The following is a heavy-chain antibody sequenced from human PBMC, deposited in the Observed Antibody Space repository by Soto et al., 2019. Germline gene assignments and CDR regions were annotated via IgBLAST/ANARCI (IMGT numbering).Heavy chain of an antibody. Sequence: SETLSLTCTVSGGSISSYYLSWIRQPPGKGLEWIGYIYYSGSTNYNPSLESRVTISVDTSKNQFSLKLSSVTGADTAVYYCARGSLVLWAFDIWGQGTMVTVSS. CDR1: GGSISSYY. CDR3: ARGSLVLWAFDI. D-gene: IGHD2-21*01. J-gene: IGHJ3*02. CDR2: IYYSGST. V-gene: IGHV4-59*01.